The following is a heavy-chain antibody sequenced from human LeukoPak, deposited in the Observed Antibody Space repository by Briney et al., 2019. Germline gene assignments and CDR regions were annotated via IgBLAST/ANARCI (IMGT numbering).Heavy chain of an antibody. CDR1: GFTFSDYY. D-gene: IGHD2-21*01. V-gene: IGHV3-11*01. J-gene: IGHJ5*02. Sequence: GGSLRLSCAASGFTFSDYYMSWIRQAPGNGLEWVSYISSSGSTIYYADSVKGRFTISRDNAKNSLYLQMNSLRAEDTAVYYCARDRILWAYNWFDPWGQGTLVTVSS. CDR2: ISSSGSTI. CDR3: ARDRILWAYNWFDP.